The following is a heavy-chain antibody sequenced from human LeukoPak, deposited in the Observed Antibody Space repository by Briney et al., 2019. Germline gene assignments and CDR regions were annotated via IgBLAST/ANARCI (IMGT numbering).Heavy chain of an antibody. CDR1: GGSISSYY. V-gene: IGHV4-59*01. J-gene: IGHJ6*03. Sequence: SETLSLTCTVSGGSISSYYWSWIRQPPGKGLERIGYIYYSGSTNYNPSLKSRVTISVDTAKNQFSLNLSSVTAADTAVYYCARTYYYDSSGYRYMDVWGKGTTVTVSS. D-gene: IGHD3-22*01. CDR3: ARTYYYDSSGYRYMDV. CDR2: IYYSGST.